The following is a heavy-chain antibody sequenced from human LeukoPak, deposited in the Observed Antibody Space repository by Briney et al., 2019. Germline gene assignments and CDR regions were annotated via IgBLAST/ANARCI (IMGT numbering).Heavy chain of an antibody. CDR3: ARESEGGTGTSCPDY. J-gene: IGHJ4*02. Sequence: GGSLRLSCAASGFTFTSYSMNWVRQAPGKGLEWVSTISGGGGSTYYADSVKGRFTISRDNSKNTLYLQVNSLRVEDTALYYCARESEGGTGTSCPDYWGQGTLVTVSS. CDR2: ISGGGGST. CDR1: GFTFTSYS. V-gene: IGHV3-23*01. D-gene: IGHD2-2*01.